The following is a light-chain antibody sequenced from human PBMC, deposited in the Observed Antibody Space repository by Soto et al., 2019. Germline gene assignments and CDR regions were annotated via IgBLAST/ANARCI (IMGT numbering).Light chain of an antibody. Sequence: DIQMTQSPSTLSASVGDGVTITCRASQSISSWLAWYQQKPGKAPKLLIYKASSLESGVPSRFSGSGSGTEFTLTISSLQPDDFATYYCQQYHRFWTFGQGTKVDIK. CDR1: QSISSW. CDR3: QQYHRFWT. CDR2: KAS. J-gene: IGKJ1*01. V-gene: IGKV1-5*03.